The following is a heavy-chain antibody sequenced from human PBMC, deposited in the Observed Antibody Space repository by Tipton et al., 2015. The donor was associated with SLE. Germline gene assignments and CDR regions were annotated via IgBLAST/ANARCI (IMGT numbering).Heavy chain of an antibody. J-gene: IGHJ3*01. CDR2: INHSGST. V-gene: IGHV4-34*01. CDR1: GGSFSGYC. Sequence: TLSLTCAVYGGSFSGYCWNWIRQPPGKGLEWIGEINHSGSTNYNPSLKSRVTISFDTSKNQLSLKLSSVTAADTAVYYCARPGNYFDSSGHHDAFDVWGQGTMVTVSS. D-gene: IGHD3-22*01. CDR3: ARPGNYFDSSGHHDAFDV.